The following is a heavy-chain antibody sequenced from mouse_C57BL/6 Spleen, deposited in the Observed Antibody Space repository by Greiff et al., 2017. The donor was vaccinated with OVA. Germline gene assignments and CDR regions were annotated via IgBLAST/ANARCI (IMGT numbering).Heavy chain of an antibody. CDR2: VYPYNGGP. CDR1: GFPFTDYY. J-gene: IGHJ4*01. V-gene: IGHV1-36*01. CDR3: AREDYSNYDYYAMDY. D-gene: IGHD2-5*01. Sequence: VQLQQSGPVLVKPGPSVKISCKASGFPFTDYYMHWVKQSHGKSLEWIGLVYPYNGGPSYNQKFKGKATLTVDTSSSPAYMELNSLTSEYSAVYYCAREDYSNYDYYAMDYWGQGTSVTVSS.